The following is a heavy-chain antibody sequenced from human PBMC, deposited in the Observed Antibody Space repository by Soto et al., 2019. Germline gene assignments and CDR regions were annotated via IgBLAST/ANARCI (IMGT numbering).Heavy chain of an antibody. Sequence: GGSLRLSCAASGFTFSSYAMSWVRQAPGKGLEWVPAISGSGGSTYYADSVKGRFTISRDNSKNTLYLQMNSLRAEDTAVYYCAKGPYGDYTGGFDYWGQGTLVTVSS. CDR2: ISGSGGST. CDR1: GFTFSSYA. V-gene: IGHV3-23*01. J-gene: IGHJ4*02. CDR3: AKGPYGDYTGGFDY. D-gene: IGHD4-17*01.